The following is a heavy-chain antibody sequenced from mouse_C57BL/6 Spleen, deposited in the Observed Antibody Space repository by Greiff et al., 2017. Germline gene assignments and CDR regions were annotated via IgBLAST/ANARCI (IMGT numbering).Heavy chain of an antibody. CDR2: ISSGGSYT. V-gene: IGHV5-6*01. Sequence: EVQLVESGGDLVKPGGSLKLSCAASGFTFSSYGMSWVRQTPDKRLEWVATISSGGSYTYYPDSVKGRYTIARDNAKNTLYLQVSSLESEDTAVYYCARQGYRYFDYWGQGTTLTVSS. D-gene: IGHD2-14*01. J-gene: IGHJ2*01. CDR3: ARQGYRYFDY. CDR1: GFTFSSYG.